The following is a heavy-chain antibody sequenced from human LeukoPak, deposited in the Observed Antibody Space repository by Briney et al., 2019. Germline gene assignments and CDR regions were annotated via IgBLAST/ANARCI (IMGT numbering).Heavy chain of an antibody. V-gene: IGHV3-7*04. CDR1: GFTFNSFW. CDR2: LSQDVTYT. Sequence: PGGPLRPSWGAPGFTFNSFWRTWVGRPPGKGLEWVAKLSQDVTYTYYLASVTGRFTVSRDNAKNSLYLQMDSLRVEDTAVYYCARVLPGAVGDILDVWGQGTMVTVTS. D-gene: IGHD3-10*01. CDR3: ARVLPGAVGDILDV. J-gene: IGHJ3*01.